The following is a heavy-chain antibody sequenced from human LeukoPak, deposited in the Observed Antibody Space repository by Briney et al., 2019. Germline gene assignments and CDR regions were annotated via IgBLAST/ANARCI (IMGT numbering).Heavy chain of an antibody. CDR2: INTDDSST. Sequence: GGSLRLSCAASGFTFSRYWMHWVRQAPGKRLVWVSRINTDDSSTIYADFVKGRFTVSRDIAKNTPYLQMNSLRAEDTAVYYCARGGYSSGLDYWGQGALVTVSS. D-gene: IGHD6-19*01. CDR1: GFTFSRYW. J-gene: IGHJ4*02. V-gene: IGHV3-74*01. CDR3: ARGGYSSGLDY.